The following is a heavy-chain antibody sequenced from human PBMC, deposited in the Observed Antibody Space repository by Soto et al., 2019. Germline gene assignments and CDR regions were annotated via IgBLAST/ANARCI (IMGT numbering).Heavy chain of an antibody. CDR3: ARGGGVVGATFPGY. V-gene: IGHV3-33*01. Sequence: QVQVAESGGGVVQPGTALTLSCAASGFTFSSYGMQWVRQTPGKGLGWVAVNWSDGSQKYYGDSVKGRFTISRDNAKNMVYLQMTDLRAEDTAVYYCARGGGVVGATFPGYWGQGTMVTVSS. D-gene: IGHD1-26*01. J-gene: IGHJ4*02. CDR2: NWSDGSQK. CDR1: GFTFSSYG.